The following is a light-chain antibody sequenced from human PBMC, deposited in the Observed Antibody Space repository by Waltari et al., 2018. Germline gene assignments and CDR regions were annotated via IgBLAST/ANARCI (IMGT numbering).Light chain of an antibody. CDR1: QSVIRSY. Sequence: EIVLTQSPGTLSLSPGETAILSCRASQSVIRSYLAWYQQKPGQAPRLLIFGASSRAPGIPDRFRGSGSGTDFSLTISRLEPEDFAMYYCQHYSNSPWTFGQGTKVEIK. CDR2: GAS. CDR3: QHYSNSPWT. J-gene: IGKJ1*01. V-gene: IGKV3-20*01.